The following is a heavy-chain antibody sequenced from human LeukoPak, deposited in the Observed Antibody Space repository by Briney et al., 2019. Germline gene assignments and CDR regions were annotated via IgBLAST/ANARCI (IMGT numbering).Heavy chain of an antibody. CDR3: ARANGAAAGLDY. CDR2: INPNSGGT. D-gene: IGHD6-13*01. J-gene: IGHJ4*02. Sequence: ASVKGSCKTSGYTFTGYYMHWVRQAPGQGREWMGWINPNSGGTNYAQKFEGRVTMTRDTSISTAYMELSRLRSDDTAVYYCARANGAAAGLDYWGQGTLVTVSS. V-gene: IGHV1-2*02. CDR1: GYTFTGYY.